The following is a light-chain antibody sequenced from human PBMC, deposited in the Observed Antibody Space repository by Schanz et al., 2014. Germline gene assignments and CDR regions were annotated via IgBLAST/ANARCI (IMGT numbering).Light chain of an antibody. V-gene: IGLV2-23*03. CDR3: SSFRDGWNFVV. Sequence: QSALTQPASVSGSPGQSITISCTGTSSDVGYTYLVSWYQQHPGKAPKLLIFGGSQRPSGVSDRFSGSKSGNTASLTISGLQADDEAEYHCSSFRDGWNFVVFGGGTKLTVL. CDR1: SSDVGYTYL. J-gene: IGLJ3*02. CDR2: GGS.